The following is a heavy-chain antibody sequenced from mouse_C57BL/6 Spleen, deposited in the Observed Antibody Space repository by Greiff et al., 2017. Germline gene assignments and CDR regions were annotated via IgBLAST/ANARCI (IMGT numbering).Heavy chain of an antibody. Sequence: DVMLVESGGGLVKPGGSLKLSCAASGFTFSDYGMHWVRQAPEKGLEWVAYISSGSSTIYYADTVKGRFTIARDNAKNTLFLQMTSLRSEDTAMYYCARGAYYFDYWGQGTTLTVSS. V-gene: IGHV5-17*01. CDR3: ARGAYYFDY. CDR1: GFTFSDYG. CDR2: ISSGSSTI. J-gene: IGHJ2*01.